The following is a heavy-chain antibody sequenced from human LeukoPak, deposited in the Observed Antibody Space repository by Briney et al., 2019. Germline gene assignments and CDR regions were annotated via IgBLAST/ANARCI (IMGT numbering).Heavy chain of an antibody. J-gene: IGHJ1*01. V-gene: IGHV4-39*01. CDR2: IYYSGST. Sequence: SETLTLTCTVSVGSISSSSYYWGWIRQPPGKGLEWIGSIYYSGSTYYNPSLKSRVTISVDTSKNQFSLKLSSVTAADTAVYYCARRARGEYFQHWGQGTLVTVSS. CDR1: VGSISSSSYY. CDR3: ARRARGEYFQH.